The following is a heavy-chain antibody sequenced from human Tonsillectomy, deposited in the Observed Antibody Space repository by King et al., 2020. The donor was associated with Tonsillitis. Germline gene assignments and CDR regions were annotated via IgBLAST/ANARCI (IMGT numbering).Heavy chain of an antibody. J-gene: IGHJ6*02. CDR3: ARDRGGEDSPMESNFYGIDV. CDR2: INPSGGST. D-gene: IGHD5-18*01. V-gene: IGHV1-46*01. Sequence: QLVQSGAEVKKPGASVKVSCKASGYTFTRYYMHWVRQAPGQGLEWMGLINPSGGSTSYAQKFQGRVTMTRDTSTSKVYMEMSSLRSEDTAVYYCARDRGGEDSPMESNFYGIDVWGQGTAVTVSS. CDR1: GYTFTRYY.